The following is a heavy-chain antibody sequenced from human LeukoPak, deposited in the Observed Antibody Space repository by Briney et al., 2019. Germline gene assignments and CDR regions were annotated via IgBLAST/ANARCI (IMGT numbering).Heavy chain of an antibody. J-gene: IGHJ3*02. V-gene: IGHV6-1*01. CDR3: ATVGRLDAFDI. Sequence: SQTLSLTCAISGDSVSSNSAVWNWIRQSPSRGLEWLGRTYYRSKWYSDYAVSVRSRITMTPDTSKNQFSLQLNSVTPEDTAVYYCATVGRLDAFDIWGQGTMVTVSS. CDR2: TYYRSKWYS. CDR1: GDSVSSNSAV.